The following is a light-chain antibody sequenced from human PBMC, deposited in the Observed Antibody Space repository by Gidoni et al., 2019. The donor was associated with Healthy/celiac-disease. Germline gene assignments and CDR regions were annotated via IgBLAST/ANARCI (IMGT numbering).Light chain of an antibody. CDR2: DAS. V-gene: IGKV1-5*01. CDR1: QSSSSW. CDR3: QQYNSYLYT. J-gene: IGKJ2*01. Sequence: DIQMTQSPSTLSASVGDRVTITCRASQSSSSWLAWYQQKPGKAPKLLIYDASSLESGVPSRFSGSGSGTEFTLTISSLQPDDFATYYCQQYNSYLYTFGQXTKLEIK.